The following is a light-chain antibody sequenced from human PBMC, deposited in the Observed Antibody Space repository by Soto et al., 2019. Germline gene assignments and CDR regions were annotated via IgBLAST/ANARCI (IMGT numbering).Light chain of an antibody. CDR1: QSVSSN. Sequence: EIVMTQSPATLSLSPGEISTLSCRSSQSVSSNLAWYQQKPGQAPRLLIYDASKRATGIPARFSGSGSGTNFTLTISSLEPEDFAVYYCQQRRSWQVTFGQGTRLEI. V-gene: IGKV3D-11*02. CDR3: QQRRSWQVT. CDR2: DAS. J-gene: IGKJ5*01.